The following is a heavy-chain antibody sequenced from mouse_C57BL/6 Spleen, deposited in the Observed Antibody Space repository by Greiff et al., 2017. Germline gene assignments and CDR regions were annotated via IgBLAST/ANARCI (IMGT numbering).Heavy chain of an antibody. J-gene: IGHJ4*01. Sequence: EVKLVESGGGLVKPGGSLKLSCAASGFTFSDYGMHWVRQAPEKGLEWVAYISSGSSTIYYADTVKGRFTISRDNAKNTLFLQMTSLRSEDTAMYYCARREGSTMVTTRGAVDCWGQGTSVTVSS. CDR2: ISSGSSTI. V-gene: IGHV5-17*01. CDR3: ARREGSTMVTTRGAVDC. CDR1: GFTFSDYG. D-gene: IGHD2-2*01.